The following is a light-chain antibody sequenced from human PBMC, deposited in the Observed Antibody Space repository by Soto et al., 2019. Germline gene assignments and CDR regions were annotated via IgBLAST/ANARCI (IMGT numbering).Light chain of an antibody. J-gene: IGKJ5*01. Sequence: DLALTQSPDSLTLSLGERDTINCKSSQSVLYSSYNKSYLAWYQVKPGRPPKTLFSWAYTREPCVPDRFSGSGSGTDFTLTISSLQAEDVAVYYCQQYYSTLITFGHWTRLEIK. CDR1: QSVLYSSYNKSY. V-gene: IGKV4-1*01. CDR2: WAY. CDR3: QQYYSTLIT.